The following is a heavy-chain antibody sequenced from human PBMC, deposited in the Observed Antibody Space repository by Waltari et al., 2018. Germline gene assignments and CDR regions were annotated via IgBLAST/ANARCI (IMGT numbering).Heavy chain of an antibody. J-gene: IGHJ6*02. D-gene: IGHD2-8*02. CDR3: AKSQRRPLVLYGLDV. V-gene: IGHV3-23*01. Sequence: EEQMLESGGGLVQPGGSLRLSCTGSGFTLRTFAMNWVRQVPGKGLEWVSTISSSGADTYYADSVKDRFTISRDNSAETFYLEMNNLRVGDTAMYYCAKSQRRPLVLYGLDVWGQGTAVTVSS. CDR1: GFTLRTFA. CDR2: ISSSGADT.